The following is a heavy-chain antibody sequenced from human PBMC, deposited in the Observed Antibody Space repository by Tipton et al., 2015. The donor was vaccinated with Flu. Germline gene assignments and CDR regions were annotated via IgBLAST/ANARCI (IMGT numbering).Heavy chain of an antibody. D-gene: IGHD3-10*01. CDR1: GFTFSNYW. V-gene: IGHV3-7*01. Sequence: SLRLSCAASGFTFSNYWMSWVRQAPGKGLEWVANIKHDGSEKFYVDSVKGRFTISRDNAKNSLYLQMNSLRAEDTAVYYCARAIMVRGVHGGYWGQGTLVTVSS. J-gene: IGHJ4*02. CDR2: IKHDGSEK. CDR3: ARAIMVRGVHGGY.